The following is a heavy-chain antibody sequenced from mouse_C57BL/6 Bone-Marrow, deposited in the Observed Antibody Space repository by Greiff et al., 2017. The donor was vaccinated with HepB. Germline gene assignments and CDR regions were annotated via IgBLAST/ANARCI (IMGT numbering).Heavy chain of an antibody. CDR3: ARDASYYSSFAY. Sequence: EVKLMESGGGLVQSGRSLRLSCATSGFTFSDFYMEWVRQAPGKGLEWIAASRNKANDYTTEYSASVKGRFIVSRDTSQSILYLQMNALRAEDTAIYYCARDASYYSSFAYWGQGTLVTVSA. CDR1: GFTFSDFY. CDR2: SRNKANDYTT. J-gene: IGHJ3*01. V-gene: IGHV7-1*01. D-gene: IGHD2-5*01.